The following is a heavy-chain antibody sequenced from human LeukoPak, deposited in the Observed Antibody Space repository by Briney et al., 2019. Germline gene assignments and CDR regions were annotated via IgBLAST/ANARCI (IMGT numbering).Heavy chain of an antibody. V-gene: IGHV4-34*01. CDR3: ARVHTVHYYDSSGYYYVD. CDR1: GGSFSGYY. CDR2: INHSGST. D-gene: IGHD3-22*01. Sequence: SETLSLTCAVYGGSFSGYYWSWIRQPPGKGLEWIGEINHSGSTNYNPPFKSRVTISVDTSKNQFSLKLSSVTAADTAVYYCARVHTVHYYDSSGYYYVDWGQGTLVTVSS. J-gene: IGHJ4*02.